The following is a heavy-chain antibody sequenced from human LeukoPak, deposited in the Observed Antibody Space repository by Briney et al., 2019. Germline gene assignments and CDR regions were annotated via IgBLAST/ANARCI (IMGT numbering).Heavy chain of an antibody. CDR2: IYYSGST. Sequence: TSETLSLTCTVSGGSISSYYWSWIRQPPGKGLEWIGYIYYSGSTNYNPSLKSRVTISVDMSKNQFSLKLSSVTAADTAVYYCASYDFWSGWSDYWGQGTLVTVSS. V-gene: IGHV4-59*01. J-gene: IGHJ4*02. CDR1: GGSISSYY. D-gene: IGHD3-3*01. CDR3: ASYDFWSGWSDY.